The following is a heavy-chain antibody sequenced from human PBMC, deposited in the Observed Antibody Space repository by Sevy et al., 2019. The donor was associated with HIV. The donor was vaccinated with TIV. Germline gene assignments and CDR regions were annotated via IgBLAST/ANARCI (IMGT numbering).Heavy chain of an antibody. D-gene: IGHD4-17*01. CDR2: IWFDGSNT. CDR3: ARDLEFYDYGDYGPAFMPDY. Sequence: GESLKISCAASGFTFSTYGMHWVRQAPGKGLEWVALIWFDGSNTYYADSVKGRFTISRDIAKNTLHLQMNSLRAEDTAVYYCARDLEFYDYGDYGPAFMPDYWGQEPWSPSPQ. CDR1: GFTFSTYG. V-gene: IGHV3-33*01. J-gene: IGHJ4*01.